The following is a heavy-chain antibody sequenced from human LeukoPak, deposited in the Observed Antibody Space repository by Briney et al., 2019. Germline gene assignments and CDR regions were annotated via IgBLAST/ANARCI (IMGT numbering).Heavy chain of an antibody. Sequence: GGSLRLSCSASGFTFSSYWMSWVRQAPGKGLEWMANINRDGGDQNYVDSVKGRFTISRDNAKNSLFLQVNSLRAEDTALYYCARDGILTYAFDIWGQGTMVTVSP. CDR1: GFTFSSYW. J-gene: IGHJ3*02. CDR2: INRDGGDQ. D-gene: IGHD1-26*01. V-gene: IGHV3-7*01. CDR3: ARDGILTYAFDI.